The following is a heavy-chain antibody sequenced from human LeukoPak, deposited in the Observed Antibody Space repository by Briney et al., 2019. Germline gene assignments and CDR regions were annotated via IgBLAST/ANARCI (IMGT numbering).Heavy chain of an antibody. J-gene: IGHJ4*02. CDR1: GFTFSSYG. Sequence: GGSLRLSCAASGFTFSSYGMHWVRQAPGKGLEWVAVISYDGSNKYYADSVKGRFTISRDNSKNTLYLQMNSLRAEDTAVYYCATRRIGVASYYFDYWGQGTLVTVSS. D-gene: IGHD3-3*01. V-gene: IGHV3-30*03. CDR2: ISYDGSNK. CDR3: ATRRIGVASYYFDY.